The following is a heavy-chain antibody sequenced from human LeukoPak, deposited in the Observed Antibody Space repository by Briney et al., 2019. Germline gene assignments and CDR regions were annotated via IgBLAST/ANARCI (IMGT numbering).Heavy chain of an antibody. J-gene: IGHJ4*02. CDR2: ISWNSGSI. V-gene: IGHV3-9*01. CDR3: AKDNLYNWNDSYFDY. Sequence: PGRSLRLSCAASGFTFDDYAMHWVRQAPGKGLEWVSGISWNSGSIGYADSVKGRFTISRDNAKNSLYLQMNSLRAEDTALYYCAKDNLYNWNDSYFDYWGQGTLVTVSS. CDR1: GFTFDDYA. D-gene: IGHD1-1*01.